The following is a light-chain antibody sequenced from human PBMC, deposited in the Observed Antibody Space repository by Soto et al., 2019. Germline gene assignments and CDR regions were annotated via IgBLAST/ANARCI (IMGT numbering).Light chain of an antibody. Sequence: FMLTQPHSVSESPGKTVTISCTRSSGSIASNYVQWYQQRPGSAPTTVIYEDNQRPSGVPDRFSGSIDSSSNSASLTISGLKTEDEADYYCQSYDSSPQVVFGGGTQLTVL. V-gene: IGLV6-57*03. CDR2: EDN. CDR1: SGSIASNY. J-gene: IGLJ2*01. CDR3: QSYDSSPQVV.